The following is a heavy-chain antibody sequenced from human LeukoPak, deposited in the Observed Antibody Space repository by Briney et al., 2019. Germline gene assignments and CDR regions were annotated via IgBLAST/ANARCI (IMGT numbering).Heavy chain of an antibody. CDR2: ISVYNGNT. V-gene: IGHV1-18*01. D-gene: IGHD3-16*02. J-gene: IGHJ4*02. CDR1: GYAFSSYG. Sequence: ASVKVSCKASGYAFSSYGISWVRQAPGQGLEWMAWISVYNGNTKYAQRIQGRVTMTTDTSTSTAYMELRSLKSDDAAVYYCARDQYDYVWDSHRPYFDNWGQGTLVTVSS. CDR3: ARDQYDYVWDSHRPYFDN.